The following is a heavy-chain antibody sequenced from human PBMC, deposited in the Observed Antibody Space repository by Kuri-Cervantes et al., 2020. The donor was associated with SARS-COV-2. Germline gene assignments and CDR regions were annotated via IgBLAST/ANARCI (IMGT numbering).Heavy chain of an antibody. CDR2: IDRDDDK. J-gene: IGHJ4*02. D-gene: IGHD2-15*01. V-gene: IGHV2-70*01. Sequence: SGPTLVHLTQPLTLTCTFYGFPLSTSRMCVSWTRQPPGKALEWLALIDRDDDKYYSTSLKPSLTISKYTSKNQVVLTMTNMYPVDTATYYCARSRYFSGGSCNYFDYWGQGTLVTVSS. CDR1: GFPLSTSRMC. CDR3: ARSRYFSGGSCNYFDY.